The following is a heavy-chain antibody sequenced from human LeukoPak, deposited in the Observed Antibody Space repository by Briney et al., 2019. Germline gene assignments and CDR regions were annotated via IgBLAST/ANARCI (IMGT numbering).Heavy chain of an antibody. D-gene: IGHD1-1*01. Sequence: GGSLRLSCAASGFPFSNYAMSWVRQAPARGPEWVSSMKGGGETFYADSVKGRFTLSRDDSRNTVYHQLNNLRVEDTAIYYCAKANWVSNADAVWWGQGTQVTVSS. CDR3: AKANWVSNADAVW. V-gene: IGHV3-23*01. J-gene: IGHJ4*02. CDR1: GFPFSNYA. CDR2: MKGGGET.